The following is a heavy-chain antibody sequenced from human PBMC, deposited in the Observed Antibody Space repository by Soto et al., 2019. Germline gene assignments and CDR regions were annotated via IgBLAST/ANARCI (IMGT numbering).Heavy chain of an antibody. CDR3: AKELTGWFFEY. D-gene: IGHD6-19*01. J-gene: IGHJ4*02. V-gene: IGHV3-30*18. Sequence: HPGGSLRLSCAASGFTFSSHGMHWVRQAPGKGLEWVALISYDGNNKYYADSVKGRFTISRDNSKNTMYLQMNSLRAEDTAVYYCAKELTGWFFEYWGQGTQVTVSS. CDR2: ISYDGNNK. CDR1: GFTFSSHG.